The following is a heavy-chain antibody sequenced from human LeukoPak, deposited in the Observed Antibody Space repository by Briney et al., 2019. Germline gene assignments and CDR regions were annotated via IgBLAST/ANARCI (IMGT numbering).Heavy chain of an antibody. J-gene: IGHJ5*02. V-gene: IGHV4-59*01. D-gene: IGHD5-18*01. CDR3: ARDGRGYSYGVGFDP. CDR1: GGSIISYY. CDR2: IYYTGST. Sequence: SETLSLTCTVSGGSIISYYWTWIRQPPGKGLEWIGYIYYTGSTKYNPSLKSRVTISVDTSKNQFSLKLSSVTAADTAVYYCARDGRGYSYGVGFDPWGQGTLVTVSS.